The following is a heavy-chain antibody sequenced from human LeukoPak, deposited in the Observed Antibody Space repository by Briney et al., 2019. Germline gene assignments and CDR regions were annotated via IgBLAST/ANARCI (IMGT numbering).Heavy chain of an antibody. CDR1: GFTFSSSA. D-gene: IGHD3-10*01. CDR2: ISGSGAGT. CDR3: AASKYYYGSGSYYYFDY. Sequence: GGSLRLSCVASGFTFSSSAMNWVRQAPGKGLECVSVISGSGAGTYYADSVKGRFTISRDNSKNTLYLQMNSLRAEDTAVYYCAASKYYYGSGSYYYFDYWGQGTLVTVSS. V-gene: IGHV3-23*01. J-gene: IGHJ4*02.